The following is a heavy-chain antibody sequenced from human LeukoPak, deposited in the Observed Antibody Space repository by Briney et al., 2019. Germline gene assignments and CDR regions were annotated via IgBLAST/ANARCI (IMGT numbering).Heavy chain of an antibody. CDR2: ISGSGGST. D-gene: IGHD5-24*01. Sequence: GGSLRLSCVASGFTFSSYAMSWVRQAPGKGLEWVSAISGSGGSTYYADSVKGRFTISRDNSKNTLYLQMNSLRAEDTVVYYCAKERDGYNHGFDYWGQGTLVTVSS. CDR3: AKERDGYNHGFDY. V-gene: IGHV3-23*01. CDR1: GFTFSSYA. J-gene: IGHJ4*02.